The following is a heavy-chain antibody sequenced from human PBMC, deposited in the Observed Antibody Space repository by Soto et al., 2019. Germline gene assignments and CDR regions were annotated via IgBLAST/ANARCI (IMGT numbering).Heavy chain of an antibody. CDR1: GYTLTELS. D-gene: IGHD3-22*01. CDR2: FDPEDGET. V-gene: IGHV1-24*01. Sequence: ASVKVSCKVSGYTLTELSMHWVRQAPGKGLEWMGGFDPEDGETIYAQKFQGRVTMTEDTSTDTAYMELSSLRSEDTAVYYCATYYYDSSGSLYYFDDWGQGTLVTLAS. CDR3: ATYYYDSSGSLYYFDD. J-gene: IGHJ4*02.